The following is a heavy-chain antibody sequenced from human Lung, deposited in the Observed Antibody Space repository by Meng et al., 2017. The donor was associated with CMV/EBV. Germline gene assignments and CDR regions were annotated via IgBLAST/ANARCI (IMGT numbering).Heavy chain of an antibody. CDR2: IYSGGRST. CDR1: GFTFSDFA. V-gene: IGHV3-23*03. D-gene: IGHD2-2*02. J-gene: IGHJ4*02. CDR3: AKMYCGTTSCYSFDF. Sequence: GGSLRLXXAASGFTFSDFAMSWVRQAPGKGLEWVSVIYSGGRSTSYADSVKGRFTISRDNSKNTLYLQMNRLRADDTAVYYCAKMYCGTTSCYSFDFWGLGXLVTVSS.